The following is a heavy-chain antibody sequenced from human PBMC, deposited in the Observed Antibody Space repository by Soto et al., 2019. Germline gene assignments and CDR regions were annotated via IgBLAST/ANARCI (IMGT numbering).Heavy chain of an antibody. Sequence: PSETLSLTCTVSGGSISSGGYYWSWIRQHPGKGLEWIGYIYYSGSTYYNPSLKSRVTISVDTSKNQFSLKLSSVTAADTAVYYCARGRGSGYDLGAYFDYWGQGTLVTVSS. CDR1: GGSISSGGYY. J-gene: IGHJ4*02. CDR3: ARGRGSGYDLGAYFDY. D-gene: IGHD5-12*01. V-gene: IGHV4-31*03. CDR2: IYYSGST.